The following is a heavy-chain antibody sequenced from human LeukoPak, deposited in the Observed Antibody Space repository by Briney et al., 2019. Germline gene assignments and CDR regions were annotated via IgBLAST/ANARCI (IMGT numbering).Heavy chain of an antibody. Sequence: ASVKVSCKASGGTFSSYAISWVRQAPGQGLEWMGGIIPIFGTANYAQKFQGRVTITADESTSTVYMELSSLRSEDTAVYYCARRSVASYGDYVYYWGQGTLVTVSS. CDR3: ARRSVASYGDYVYY. D-gene: IGHD4-17*01. V-gene: IGHV1-69*13. CDR2: IIPIFGTA. J-gene: IGHJ4*02. CDR1: GGTFSSYA.